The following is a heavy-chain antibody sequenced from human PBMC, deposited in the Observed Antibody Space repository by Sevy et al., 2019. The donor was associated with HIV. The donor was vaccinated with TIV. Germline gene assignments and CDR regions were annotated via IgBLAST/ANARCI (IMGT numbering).Heavy chain of an antibody. Sequence: GGSLRLSCAASGFTFSDYYMSWIRQAPGKGLEWVSYISSSGSTIYYADSVKGRFTISRDNAKNSLYLQMNSLRAEDTAVYYCARDIPVDYDSSAPSAPSFDYWGQGTLVTVSS. J-gene: IGHJ4*02. CDR1: GFTFSDYY. D-gene: IGHD3-22*01. V-gene: IGHV3-11*04. CDR2: ISSSGSTI. CDR3: ARDIPVDYDSSAPSAPSFDY.